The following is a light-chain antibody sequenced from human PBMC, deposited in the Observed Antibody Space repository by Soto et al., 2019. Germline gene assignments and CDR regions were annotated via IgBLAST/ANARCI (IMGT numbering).Light chain of an antibody. J-gene: IGKJ1*01. CDR2: NLS. V-gene: IGKV3D-15*01. Sequence: EVVMTQSPANLSVAPGDTATLSCGASQSVARHLAWYQQGPGQPPRLLIYNLSTRPTGIAARFKGSGSGTAVSITISSIQYKESAVYYYQQYNNWPGTFGQGTKVEIK. CDR1: QSVARH. CDR3: QQYNNWPGT.